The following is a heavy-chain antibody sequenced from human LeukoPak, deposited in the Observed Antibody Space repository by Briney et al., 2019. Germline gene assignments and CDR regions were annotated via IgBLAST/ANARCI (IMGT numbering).Heavy chain of an antibody. Sequence: SETLSLTCTVSGGSISSYYWSWIRQPAGKGLEWIGRIYTSGSTNYNPSLKSRVTMSVDTSKNQFSLKLSSVTAADTAVYYCARDRVVRGVIAYYFDYWGQGTLVTVSS. CDR2: IYTSGST. V-gene: IGHV4-4*07. CDR3: ARDRVVRGVIAYYFDY. J-gene: IGHJ4*02. CDR1: GGSISSYY. D-gene: IGHD3-10*01.